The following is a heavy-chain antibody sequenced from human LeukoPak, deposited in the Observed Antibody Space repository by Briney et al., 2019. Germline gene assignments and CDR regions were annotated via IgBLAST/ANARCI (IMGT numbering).Heavy chain of an antibody. Sequence: PSETLSLTCTVSGGSISSYYWSWIRQPPGKGLEWIGYIYYSGSTNYNPSLKSRVTISVDTSKNQFSLRLSSVTAADTAVYYCARMVGGASDYWGQGTLVTVSS. CDR1: GGSISSYY. D-gene: IGHD3-10*01. CDR2: IYYSGST. CDR3: ARMVGGASDY. J-gene: IGHJ4*02. V-gene: IGHV4-59*01.